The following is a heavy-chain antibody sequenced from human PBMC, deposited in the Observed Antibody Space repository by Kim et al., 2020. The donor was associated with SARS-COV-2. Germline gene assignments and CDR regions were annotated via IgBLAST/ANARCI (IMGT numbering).Heavy chain of an antibody. CDR1: GGTFSSYP. D-gene: IGHD2-21*01. CDR2: IIPIFGTA. Sequence: SVKVSCKASGGTFSSYPIIWVRPAPGQGLEWMGGIIPIFGTANYAQKFQRRVTINADESTSTAYMELSSLRSEDTAVYYCARGGAELGMDVWGQGTTVTVSS. CDR3: ARGGAELGMDV. J-gene: IGHJ6*02. V-gene: IGHV1-69*13.